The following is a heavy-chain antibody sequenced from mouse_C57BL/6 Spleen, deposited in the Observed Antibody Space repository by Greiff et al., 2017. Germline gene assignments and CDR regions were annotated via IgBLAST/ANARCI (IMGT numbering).Heavy chain of an antibody. D-gene: IGHD2-4*01. CDR1: GYTFTGYW. CDR2: ILPGSGST. V-gene: IGHV1-9*01. Sequence: QVQLQQSGAELMKPGASVKLSCKATGYTFTGYWIEWVKQRPGHGLEWIGEILPGSGSTNYNEKFKGKATFTADPSSNTAYMQLSSRTTEDSAIYYCARRSPIYYDYDEFAYWGQGTLVTVSA. CDR3: ARRSPIYYDYDEFAY. J-gene: IGHJ3*01.